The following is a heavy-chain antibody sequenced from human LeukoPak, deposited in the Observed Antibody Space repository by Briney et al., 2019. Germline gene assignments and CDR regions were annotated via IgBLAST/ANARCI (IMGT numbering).Heavy chain of an antibody. J-gene: IGHJ3*02. Sequence: GGSLRLSCAASGFTFSSYWMSWARQAPGKGLEWVANIKQDGSEKYYVDSVKGRFTISRDNAKNSLYLQMNSLRAEDTAVYYCARAYDFWSGYHDAFDIWGQGTMVTVSS. CDR1: GFTFSSYW. CDR3: ARAYDFWSGYHDAFDI. CDR2: IKQDGSEK. D-gene: IGHD3-3*01. V-gene: IGHV3-7*01.